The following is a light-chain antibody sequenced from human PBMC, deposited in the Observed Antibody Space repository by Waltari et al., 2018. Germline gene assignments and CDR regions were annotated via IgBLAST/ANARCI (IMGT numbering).Light chain of an antibody. Sequence: SYELTQPPSVSVSPGQTASITCSGHILGNKYASWYQQKPGQSPLLVIYQDTKRPSGIPERFSGSKSANAATLTITGTQAMDEADYYCQALGTGAWVFGGGTKLTVL. J-gene: IGLJ3*02. CDR3: QALGTGAWV. CDR1: ILGNKY. CDR2: QDT. V-gene: IGLV3-1*01.